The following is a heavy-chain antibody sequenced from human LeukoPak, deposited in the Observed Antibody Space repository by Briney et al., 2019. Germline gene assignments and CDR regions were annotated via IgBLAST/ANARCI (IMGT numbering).Heavy chain of an antibody. CDR3: AKDFLWFGELSLFDY. CDR2: ISGSGGST. D-gene: IGHD3-10*01. Sequence: GGSLRLSCAASGFTFSSYAMSWVRQAPGKGLEWVSAISGSGGSTYYADSVKGRFTISRDNSKNTLYLQMNSLRAEDTAVYYCAKDFLWFGELSLFDYWGQGTLVTVSS. V-gene: IGHV3-23*01. J-gene: IGHJ4*02. CDR1: GFTFSSYA.